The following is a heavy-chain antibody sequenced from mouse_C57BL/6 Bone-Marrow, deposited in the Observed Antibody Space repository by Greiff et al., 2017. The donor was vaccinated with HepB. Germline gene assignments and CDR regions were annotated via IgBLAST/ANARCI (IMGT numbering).Heavy chain of an antibody. D-gene: IGHD4-1*01. CDR2: IDPSDSYT. CDR3: ARGLGFLFDY. J-gene: IGHJ2*01. Sequence: VQLQQPGAELVRPGTSVKLSCKASGYTFTSYWMHWVKQRPGQGLEWIGVIDPSDSYTNYNQKFKGKATLTVDTSSSTAYMQLSSLTSEDSAVYYCARGLGFLFDYWGQGTTLTVSS. CDR1: GYTFTSYW. V-gene: IGHV1-59*01.